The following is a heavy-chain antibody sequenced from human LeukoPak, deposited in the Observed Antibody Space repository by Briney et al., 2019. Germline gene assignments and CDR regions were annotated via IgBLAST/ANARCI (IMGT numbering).Heavy chain of an antibody. CDR1: GYSFTSYW. Sequence: GESLKISCKGSGYSFTSYWIGWVRQMPGKGLGWMGIIYPGDSDTRYSPSFQGQVTISADKSISTAYLQWSSLKASDTAMYYCARPTELYLSAFDIWGQGTMVTVSS. CDR2: IYPGDSDT. CDR3: ARPTELYLSAFDI. V-gene: IGHV5-51*01. J-gene: IGHJ3*02. D-gene: IGHD1-1*01.